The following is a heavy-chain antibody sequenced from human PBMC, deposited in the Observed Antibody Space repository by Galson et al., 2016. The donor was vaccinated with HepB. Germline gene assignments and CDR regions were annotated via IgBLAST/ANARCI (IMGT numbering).Heavy chain of an antibody. V-gene: IGHV2-5*02. Sequence: PALVKPTQTLTLTCTFSGFSLSTTRVGVGWIRQPPGKALAWLALVYWDDDKRYSPSLRNRLTIPTDTSENQVVLTVTNVDPADTATYYCVRVYNDFWSGSLNSGLYYFDYWGQGTLVTVSS. CDR3: VRVYNDFWSGSLNSGLYYFDY. J-gene: IGHJ4*02. CDR2: VYWDDDK. D-gene: IGHD3-3*01. CDR1: GFSLSTTRVG.